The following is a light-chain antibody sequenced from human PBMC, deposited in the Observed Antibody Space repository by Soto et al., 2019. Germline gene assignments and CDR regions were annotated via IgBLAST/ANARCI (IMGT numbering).Light chain of an antibody. CDR2: GAS. CDR1: HSVDSH. J-gene: IGKJ1*01. Sequence: MMRTQSPATLSVSPGESVTLSCRTSHSVDSHVAWYQQKPGHAPRLRLYGASTRATGIPVRLSGSGSGTDFTLTISRMEPEDFAVYYCQQYGSSGTFGQGTKVDI. CDR3: QQYGSSGT. V-gene: IGKV3-20*01.